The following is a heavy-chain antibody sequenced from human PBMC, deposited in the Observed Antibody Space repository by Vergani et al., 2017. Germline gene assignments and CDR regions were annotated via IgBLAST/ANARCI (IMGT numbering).Heavy chain of an antibody. V-gene: IGHV4-39*07. Sequence: QVQLQESGPGLVKPSETLSLTCTVSGGSISSSSYYWGWIRQPPGKGLEWIGSIYHSGSTYYNPSLKSRVTISVDTSKNQFSLKLSSVTAADTAVYYCARVDTIFGVVIRGLDYWGQGTLVTVSS. J-gene: IGHJ4*02. CDR2: IYHSGST. D-gene: IGHD3-3*01. CDR3: ARVDTIFGVVIRGLDY. CDR1: GGSISSSSYY.